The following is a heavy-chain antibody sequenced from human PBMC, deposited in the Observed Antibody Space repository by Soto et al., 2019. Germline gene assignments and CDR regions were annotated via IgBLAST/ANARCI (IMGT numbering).Heavy chain of an antibody. D-gene: IGHD3-9*01. CDR3: ARVLRYFDWDYAFDI. CDR1: GFTFSSYS. Sequence: PGGSLRLSCAASGFTFSSYSMNWFRQAPGKGLEWVSYISSSSSTIYYADSVKGRFTISRDNAKNTLYLQMNSLRAEDTAVYYCARVLRYFDWDYAFDIWGQGTMVTVSS. J-gene: IGHJ3*02. CDR2: ISSSSSTI. V-gene: IGHV3-48*01.